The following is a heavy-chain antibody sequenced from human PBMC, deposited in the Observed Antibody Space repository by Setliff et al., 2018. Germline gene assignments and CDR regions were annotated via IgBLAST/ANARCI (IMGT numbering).Heavy chain of an antibody. V-gene: IGHV4-34*01. D-gene: IGHD3-3*01. Sequence: SETLSLTCAVYGGSFSGYYWSWIRQPPGKGLEWIGEINHSGSTNDNPSLKSRVTMSVDTTKNQFSLKLSSVTAADTAMYYCARGLSYDFWTGSYTHSFDYWGQGTLVTVSS. CDR1: GGSFSGYY. J-gene: IGHJ4*02. CDR3: ARGLSYDFWTGSYTHSFDY. CDR2: INHSGST.